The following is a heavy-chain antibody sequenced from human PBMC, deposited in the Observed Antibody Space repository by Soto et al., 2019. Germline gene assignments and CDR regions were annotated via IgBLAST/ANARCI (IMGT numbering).Heavy chain of an antibody. CDR2: INSNGGST. CDR3: ARGFDFWSGYYPDGAFDI. J-gene: IGHJ3*02. D-gene: IGHD3-3*01. CDR1: GFTFSTFS. V-gene: IGHV3-64*01. Sequence: GGSLRLSCAASGFTFSTFSMHWVRQAPGKGLESVSGINSNGGSTYYGNSVKGRFTISRDNSKNTLYLQMGSLRPEDMAVYYCARGFDFWSGYYPDGAFDIWGQGTLVTVSS.